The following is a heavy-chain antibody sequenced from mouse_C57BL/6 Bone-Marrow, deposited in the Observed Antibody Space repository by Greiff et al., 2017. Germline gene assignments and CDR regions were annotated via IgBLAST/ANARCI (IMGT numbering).Heavy chain of an antibody. V-gene: IGHV1-76*01. CDR2: IYPGSGNT. Sequence: VKLVESGAELVRPGASVKLSCKASGYTFTDYYINWVKQRPGQGLEWIARIYPGSGNTYYNEKFKGKATLTAEKSSSTAYMQLSSLTSEDSAVYFCARWRDGDYWGQGTTLTVSS. CDR3: ARWRDGDY. CDR1: GYTFTDYY. D-gene: IGHD3-3*01. J-gene: IGHJ2*01.